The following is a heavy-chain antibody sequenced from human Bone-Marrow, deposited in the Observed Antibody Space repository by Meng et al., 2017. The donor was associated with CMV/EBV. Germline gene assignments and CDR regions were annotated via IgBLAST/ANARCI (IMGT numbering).Heavy chain of an antibody. CDR2: ISYDGSTN. J-gene: IGHJ4*02. CDR3: ARAYSSVFDY. Sequence: LSFSASSFTFGLYVLHWVRQAPGKGLEWVADISYDGSTNYYASSVRGRFTISSDNSKNTLYLQMNSLSAEATAVYYCARAYSSVFDYWGQGTLVTVSS. D-gene: IGHD6-19*01. V-gene: IGHV3-30-3*01. CDR1: SFTFGLYV.